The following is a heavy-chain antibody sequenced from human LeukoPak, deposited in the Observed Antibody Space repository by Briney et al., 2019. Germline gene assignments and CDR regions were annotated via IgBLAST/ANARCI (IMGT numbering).Heavy chain of an antibody. CDR3: ARAVVVANNWFDP. V-gene: IGHV1-2*02. J-gene: IGHJ5*02. D-gene: IGHD2-15*01. CDR2: INPNSGGT. Sequence: ASVKVSCKVSGYTLTELSMHWVRQAPGQGLEWMGWINPNSGGTNYAQKFQGRVTMTRDTSISTAYMELSRLRSDDTAVYYCARAVVVANNWFDPWGQGTLVTVSS. CDR1: GYTLTELS.